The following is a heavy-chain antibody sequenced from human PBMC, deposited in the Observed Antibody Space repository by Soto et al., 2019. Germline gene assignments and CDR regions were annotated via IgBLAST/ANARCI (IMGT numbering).Heavy chain of an antibody. CDR3: VLLRSYVFNI. J-gene: IGHJ3*02. CDR2: IYHSGST. CDR1: GVSISSGGDY. V-gene: IGHV4-31*03. D-gene: IGHD3-3*01. Sequence: PSETLSLTCTVSGVSISSGGDYWTWIRQHPGKGLEWIGYIYHSGSTYYNPSLKSRIIMSLDTSNNQFSLKLSSVTAADTAVYYCVLLRSYVFNIWGQGTLVTVSS.